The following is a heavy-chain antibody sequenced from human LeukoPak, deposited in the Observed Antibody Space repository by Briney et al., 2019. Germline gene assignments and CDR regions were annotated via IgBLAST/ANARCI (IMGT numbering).Heavy chain of an antibody. V-gene: IGHV3-7*01. J-gene: IGHJ4*02. CDR3: ARDSYYYDSSGTDY. CDR2: IKQDGSEK. D-gene: IGHD3-22*01. Sequence: GGSLRLSCAASGFTFSSYWMSWVRQAPGRGLEWVANIKQDGSEKYYVDSVKGRFTISRDNAKNSLYLQMNSLRAEDTAVYYCARDSYYYDSSGTDYWGQGTLVTVSS. CDR1: GFTFSSYW.